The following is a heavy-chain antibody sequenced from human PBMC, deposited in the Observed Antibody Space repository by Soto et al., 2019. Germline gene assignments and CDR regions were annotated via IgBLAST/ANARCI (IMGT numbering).Heavy chain of an antibody. V-gene: IGHV4-30-2*01. Sequence: QLQLQESGSGLVKPSQTLSLTCAVSGGSISSGGYSWSWIRQPPGKGLEWIGYIYHSGSTYYNPSLKSRVTISVDRSKQPFSLKLSSVTAADTAVYYCARAGVTTRGYYYYYGMDVWGQGTTVTVSS. CDR2: IYHSGST. CDR1: GGSISSGGYS. CDR3: ARAGVTTRGYYYYYGMDV. J-gene: IGHJ6*02. D-gene: IGHD4-17*01.